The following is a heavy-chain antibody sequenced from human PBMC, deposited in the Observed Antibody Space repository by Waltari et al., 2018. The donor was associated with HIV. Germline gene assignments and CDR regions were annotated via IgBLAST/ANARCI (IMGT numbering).Heavy chain of an antibody. CDR2: IKQDGSEK. CDR1: GFTFSSFW. CDR3: ARGGFYGSGSKVN. V-gene: IGHV3-7*04. Sequence: EVQLVESGGGLVQPGGSLRLSWAASGFTFSSFWISWVRQAPGKGLEWVANIKQDGSEKYYVDSVNGRFTISRDNAENSLYLQMNSLRAEDTAVYYCARGGFYGSGSKVNWGQGTLVTVSS. J-gene: IGHJ4*02. D-gene: IGHD3-10*01.